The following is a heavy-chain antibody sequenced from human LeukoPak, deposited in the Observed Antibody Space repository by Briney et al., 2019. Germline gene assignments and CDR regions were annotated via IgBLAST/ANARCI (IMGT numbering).Heavy chain of an antibody. J-gene: IGHJ4*02. V-gene: IGHV3-49*03. CDR1: GFTFGDYP. CDR2: IRSKAYGGTT. CDR3: TFVAGGIDY. Sequence: GGSLRLSCTASGFTFGDYPMSWFRQAPGKGLEWVGFIRSKAYGGTTEYAASVKGRFTISRDDSKSIAYLQMNSLKTEDTAVYYRTFVAGGIDYWGQGTLVTVSS. D-gene: IGHD6-19*01.